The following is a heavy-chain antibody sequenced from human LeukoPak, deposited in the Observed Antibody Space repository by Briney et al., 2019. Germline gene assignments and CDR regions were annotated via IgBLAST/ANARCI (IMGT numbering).Heavy chain of an antibody. CDR2: FDPEDGET. V-gene: IGHV1-24*01. D-gene: IGHD6-19*01. CDR1: GYTLTELS. Sequence: ASVKVSCKVSGYTLTELSMHWVRQAPGKGLEWMGGFDPEDGETIYAQKFQGRVTMTEDTSTDTAYMELSGLRSEDTAVYYCATAKGIAVKEFDYWGQGTLVTVSS. J-gene: IGHJ4*02. CDR3: ATAKGIAVKEFDY.